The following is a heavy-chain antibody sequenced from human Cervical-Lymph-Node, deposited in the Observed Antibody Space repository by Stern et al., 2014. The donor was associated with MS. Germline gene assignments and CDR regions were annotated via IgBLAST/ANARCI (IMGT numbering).Heavy chain of an antibody. V-gene: IGHV3-74*03. CDR1: GFTFSNYW. Sequence: EVQLVESGGGLVQPGGSLRLSCAASGFTFSNYWMHWVRQAPGKGLVWVSRINSDGSGIEYADSVKGRFTISRDNAKNTLYLQMNTLRAEDTAVYYCARGCINGVCGAPREYWGQGTLVTVSS. CDR2: INSDGSGI. D-gene: IGHD2-8*01. J-gene: IGHJ4*02. CDR3: ARGCINGVCGAPREY.